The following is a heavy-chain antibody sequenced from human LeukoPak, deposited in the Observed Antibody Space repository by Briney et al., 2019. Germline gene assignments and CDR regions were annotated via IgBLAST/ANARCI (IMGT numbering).Heavy chain of an antibody. Sequence: GGSLRLSCTGSGFTFSSYWMSWVRQAPGKGLEWVANIRQDGDLKHYVDSVRGRFTISRDNAENSLYLQMNSLRAEDTAIYYCAREIVGTIKSYFDYWGQGTLVTASS. CDR3: AREIVGTIKSYFDY. CDR1: GFTFSSYW. J-gene: IGHJ4*02. V-gene: IGHV3-7*01. D-gene: IGHD1-26*01. CDR2: IRQDGDLK.